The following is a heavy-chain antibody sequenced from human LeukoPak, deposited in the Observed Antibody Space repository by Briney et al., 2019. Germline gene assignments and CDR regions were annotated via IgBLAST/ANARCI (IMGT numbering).Heavy chain of an antibody. CDR2: MNPNSGNT. D-gene: IGHD2-2*01. CDR3: ARGRSSRYPTPFDY. CDR1: GYTFTSYD. Sequence: ASVKVSCKASGYTFTSYDINWVRQATGQGLEWMGWMNPNSGNTGYAQKFQGRVTTTRNTSISTAYMELSSLRSEDTAVYYCARGRSSRYPTPFDYWGQGTLVTVSS. V-gene: IGHV1-8*01. J-gene: IGHJ4*02.